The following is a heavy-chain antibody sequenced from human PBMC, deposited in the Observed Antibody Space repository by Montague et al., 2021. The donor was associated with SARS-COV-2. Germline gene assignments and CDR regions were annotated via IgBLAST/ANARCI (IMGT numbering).Heavy chain of an antibody. CDR3: VATYNGNWYYFDY. J-gene: IGHJ4*02. V-gene: IGHV4-39*01. Sequence: SETRSLTCSVSGGSFSSGDSYWVRLPPAPGQGLEWIGDLHYAGSAYSTPSLRSRVTISAATSKNQFSLKLNSVTAADTAVYYCVATYNGNWYYFDYWGQGTLVTVSS. CDR1: GGSFSSGDSY. D-gene: IGHD6-13*01. CDR2: LHYAGSA.